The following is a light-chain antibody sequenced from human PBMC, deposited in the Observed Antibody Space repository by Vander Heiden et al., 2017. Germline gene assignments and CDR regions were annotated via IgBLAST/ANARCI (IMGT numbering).Light chain of an antibody. CDR3: QQSDSIPLT. V-gene: IGKV1-39*01. J-gene: IGKJ4*01. CDR1: QSISSY. CDR2: AAS. Sequence: DIQMTQSPSSLSASVGDRVTITCRASQSISSYLNWYQQKPGKAPKVLIYAASSLQSGVPSRFSGGGSGTDFTLTISSLQPEDFATYYCQQSDSIPLTFGGGTKVEIK.